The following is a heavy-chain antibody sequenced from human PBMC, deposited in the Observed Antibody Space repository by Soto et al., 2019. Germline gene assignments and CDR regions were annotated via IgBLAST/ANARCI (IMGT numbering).Heavy chain of an antibody. D-gene: IGHD2-15*01. CDR1: GGSISSGGYY. Sequence: SETLSLTCTVSGGSISSGGYYWSWIRQHPGKGLEWIGYIYYSGSTYYNPSLKSRVTISVDTSKNQFSLKLSSVTAADTAVYYCARALKDPIMAHHAFDLWGQGTMVTVSS. V-gene: IGHV4-31*03. CDR3: ARALKDPIMAHHAFDL. CDR2: IYYSGST. J-gene: IGHJ3*01.